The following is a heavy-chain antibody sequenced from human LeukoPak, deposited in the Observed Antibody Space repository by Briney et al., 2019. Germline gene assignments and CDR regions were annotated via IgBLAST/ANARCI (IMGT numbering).Heavy chain of an antibody. CDR2: ISGSGGGT. D-gene: IGHD6-6*01. CDR3: AKSPYSGAARGAFDI. Sequence: QPGGSLRLPCAAAGFTFNNYAMNWVRQAPGKGLEWVSVISGSGGGTYYADSVKGRFTISRDDSKNMLFLQMNSLRAEDTALYYCAKSPYSGAARGAFDIWGQGTMVTVSS. V-gene: IGHV3-23*01. J-gene: IGHJ3*02. CDR1: GFTFNNYA.